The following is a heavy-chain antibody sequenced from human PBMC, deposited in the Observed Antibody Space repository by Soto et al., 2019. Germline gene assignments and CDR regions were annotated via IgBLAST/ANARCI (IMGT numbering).Heavy chain of an antibody. D-gene: IGHD3-10*01. CDR1: GGSSNNYC. CDR3: ARGDYGQYDAYNWFDP. Sequence: QVRLQQWGAGLVRPSEPLFLTCAFYGGSSNNYCWSWIRQPPGKGLEWIGEVCPGGRTNYSPTLMREVIIAVEGSKKQFSLRLTSVTVADTAVYYCARGDYGQYDAYNWFDPWGQGNLVVVAS. J-gene: IGHJ5*02. CDR2: VCPGGRT. V-gene: IGHV4-34*02.